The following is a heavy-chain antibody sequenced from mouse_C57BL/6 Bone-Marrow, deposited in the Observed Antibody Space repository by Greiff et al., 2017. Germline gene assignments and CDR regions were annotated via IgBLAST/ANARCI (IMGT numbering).Heavy chain of an antibody. J-gene: IGHJ4*01. CDR1: GYTFTSYW. CDR3: ARVVRGVVPHYYAMDY. Sequence: QVQLKESGAELAKPGASVKLSCKASGYTFTSYWMHWVKQRPGQGLEWIGYINPSSGYTKYNQKFKDKATLTADKSSSTAYMQLSSLTYEDSAVYYCARVVRGVVPHYYAMDYWGQGTSVTVSS. D-gene: IGHD1-1*02. CDR2: INPSSGYT. V-gene: IGHV1-7*01.